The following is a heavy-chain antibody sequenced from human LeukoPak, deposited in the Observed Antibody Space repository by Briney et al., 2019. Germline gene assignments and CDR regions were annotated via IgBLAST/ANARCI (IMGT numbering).Heavy chain of an antibody. Sequence: PSQTLSLTCTVSGGSISSGGYYWSWIRQPPGKGLEWIGYIYHSGSTYYNPSLKSRVTISVDRSKNQFSLKLSSVTAADTAVYYCARDLAYCGGDCSDVWGQGATVTVSS. CDR3: ARDLAYCGGDCSDV. V-gene: IGHV4-30-2*01. J-gene: IGHJ6*02. D-gene: IGHD2-21*02. CDR1: GGSISSGGYY. CDR2: IYHSGST.